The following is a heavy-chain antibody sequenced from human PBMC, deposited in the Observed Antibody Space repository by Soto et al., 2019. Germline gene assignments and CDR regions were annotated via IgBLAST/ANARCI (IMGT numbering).Heavy chain of an antibody. D-gene: IGHD5-12*01. CDR2: INSDGSST. Sequence: EVQLVESGGGLVQPGGSLRLSCAASGFTFSSYWMHWVRQAPGKGLVWVSRINSDGSSTSYADSVKGRFTISRDNAKNTLYLQMNSLRAEDTAVYYCAIEGRWLQLHAFDIWGQGTMVTVSS. CDR1: GFTFSSYW. V-gene: IGHV3-74*01. J-gene: IGHJ3*02. CDR3: AIEGRWLQLHAFDI.